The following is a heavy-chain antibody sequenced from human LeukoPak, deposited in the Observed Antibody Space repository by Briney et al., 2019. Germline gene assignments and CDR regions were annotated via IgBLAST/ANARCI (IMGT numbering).Heavy chain of an antibody. CDR2: IIPIFGTA. J-gene: IGHJ5*02. V-gene: IGHV1-69*13. CDR1: GGTFSSYA. CDR3: ARGGSTSYREFLYNWFDP. Sequence: SVKVSCKASGGTFSSYAISWVRQAPGQGLEWMGGIIPIFGTANYAQKFQGRVTITADESTSTAYMELSSLRSEDTAVYYCARGGSTSYREFLYNWFDPWGQGTLVTVSS. D-gene: IGHD3-10*01.